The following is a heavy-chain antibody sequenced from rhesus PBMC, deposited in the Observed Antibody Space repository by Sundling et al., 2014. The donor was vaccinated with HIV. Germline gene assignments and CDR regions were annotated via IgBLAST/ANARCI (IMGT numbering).Heavy chain of an antibody. CDR1: GFSFSSYG. J-gene: IGHJ4*01. CDR2: ISSGSSYI. V-gene: IGHV3-136*01. D-gene: IGHD2-15*01. Sequence: EVQLVESGGGLVQPGGSLRLSCAASGFSFSSYGMSWVRQAPGKGLEWVSSISSGSSYIYYADSVKGRFTISRDNAKNSLSLQMNSLRAEDTAVYYCTREEYSSWLYWGQGVLVTVSS. CDR3: TREEYSSWLY.